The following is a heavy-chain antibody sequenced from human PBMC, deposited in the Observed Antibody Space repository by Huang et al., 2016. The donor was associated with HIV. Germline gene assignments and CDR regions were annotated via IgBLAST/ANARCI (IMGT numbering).Heavy chain of an antibody. CDR3: ARHAYSGYDWTYLDH. CDR2: TSQSDADT. CDR1: GYSFARLW. J-gene: IGHJ4*02. Sequence: EVQLVQSGAEVQKPGASLKISCKGLGYSFARLWIGWVRHMSGQAGVCAVSTSQSDADTSNTPSFQGRVATSGDKSANTAYLHWRGLKASDTARYLCARHAYSGYDWTYLDHWCQGTLVTVSS. V-gene: IGHV5-51*01. D-gene: IGHD5-12*01.